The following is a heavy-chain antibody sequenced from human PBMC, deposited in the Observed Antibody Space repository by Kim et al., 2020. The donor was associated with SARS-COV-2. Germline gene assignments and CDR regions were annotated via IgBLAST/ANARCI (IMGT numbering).Heavy chain of an antibody. J-gene: IGHJ4*02. D-gene: IGHD3-10*01. CDR3: AGVRGLGGFDY. CDR1: GGSFSGYY. CDR2: INHSGST. Sequence: SETLSLTCAVYGGSFSGYYWSWIRQPPGKGLEWIGEINHSGSTNYNPSLKSRVTISVDTSKNQFSLKLSSVTAADTAVYYCAGVRGLGGFDYWGQGTLVTVSS. V-gene: IGHV4-34*01.